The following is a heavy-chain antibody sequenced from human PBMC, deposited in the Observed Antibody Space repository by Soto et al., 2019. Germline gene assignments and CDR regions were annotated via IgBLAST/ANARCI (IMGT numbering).Heavy chain of an antibody. CDR2: ISAYNGNT. Sequence: GASVKVSCKASGYTFTSYGISWVRQAPGQGLEWMGWISAYNGNTNYAQKLQGRVTMTTDTSTSTAYMELRSLRSDDTAVYYCAREVRSSGWSDYYFDYWGQGTLVTVSS. CDR3: AREVRSSGWSDYYFDY. V-gene: IGHV1-18*01. CDR1: GYTFTSYG. D-gene: IGHD6-19*01. J-gene: IGHJ4*02.